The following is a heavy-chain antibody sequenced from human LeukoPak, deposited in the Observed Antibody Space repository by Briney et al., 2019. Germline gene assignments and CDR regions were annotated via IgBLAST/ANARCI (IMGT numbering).Heavy chain of an antibody. V-gene: IGHV1-18*01. CDR1: GGTFSSYA. CDR3: ARDPISLQDGYNQYYYYYMDV. Sequence: ASVKVSCKASGGTFSSYAISWVRQAPGQGLEWMGWISAYNGNTNYAQKLQGRVTMTTDTSTSTAYMELRSLRSEDTAVYYCARDPISLQDGYNQYYYYYMDVWGKGTTVTVSS. CDR2: ISAYNGNT. J-gene: IGHJ6*03. D-gene: IGHD5-24*01.